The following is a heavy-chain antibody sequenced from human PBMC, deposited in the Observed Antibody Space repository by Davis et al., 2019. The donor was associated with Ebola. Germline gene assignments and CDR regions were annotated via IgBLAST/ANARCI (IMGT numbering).Heavy chain of an antibody. Sequence: GGSLRLSCAASGFTFSSYAMHWVRQAPGKGLEYVSAISSNGGSTYYANSVKGRFTISRDNSKNTLYLQMGSLRAEDMAVYYCASGEVVVKPIDYWGQGTLVTVSS. CDR3: ASGEVVVKPIDY. D-gene: IGHD2-15*01. J-gene: IGHJ4*02. V-gene: IGHV3-64*01. CDR1: GFTFSSYA. CDR2: ISSNGGST.